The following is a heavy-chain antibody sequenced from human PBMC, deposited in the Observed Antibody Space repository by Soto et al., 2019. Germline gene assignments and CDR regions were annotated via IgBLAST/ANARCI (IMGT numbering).Heavy chain of an antibody. CDR1: GGSISSSSYY. V-gene: IGHV4-39*01. CDR2: IYYSGST. D-gene: IGHD5-18*01. J-gene: IGHJ4*02. Sequence: SETLSLTCTVSGGSISSSSYYWGWIRQPPGKGLEWIGSIYYSGSTYYNPSLKSRVTISVDTSKNQFSLKLSSVTAADTAVYYCGAGGGYSYGGPDYWGQGTLVTVSS. CDR3: GAGGGYSYGGPDY.